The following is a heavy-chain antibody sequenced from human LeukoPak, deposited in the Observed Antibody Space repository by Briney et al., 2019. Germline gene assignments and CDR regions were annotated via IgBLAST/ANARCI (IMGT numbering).Heavy chain of an antibody. CDR1: GFTFDDYA. V-gene: IGHV3-9*01. D-gene: IGHD3-3*01. Sequence: GRSLRLSCAASGFTFDDYAMHWVRQAPGKGLEWVSGISWNSGSIGYADSVKGRFTISRDNAKNSLYLQMNSLRAEDTALYYCAKGAVHTNYDFWSGYYRPRLGFGYWGQGTLVTVSS. CDR3: AKGAVHTNYDFWSGYYRPRLGFGY. CDR2: ISWNSGSI. J-gene: IGHJ4*02.